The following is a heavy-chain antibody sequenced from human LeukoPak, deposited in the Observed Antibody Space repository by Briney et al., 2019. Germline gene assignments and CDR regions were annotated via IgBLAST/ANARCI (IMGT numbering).Heavy chain of an antibody. J-gene: IGHJ4*02. CDR2: IYSGGST. CDR1: GLTVRSNY. V-gene: IGHV3-53*01. CDR3: ARVFSLRDY. D-gene: IGHD3-3*01. Sequence: GGSLRLSCAASGLTVRSNYMSWVRQAPGKGLEWVSVIYSGGSTYYADSVKGRFTISRDNSKNTLYLQMNSLRAEDTAVYYCARVFSLRDYWGQGTLVTVSS.